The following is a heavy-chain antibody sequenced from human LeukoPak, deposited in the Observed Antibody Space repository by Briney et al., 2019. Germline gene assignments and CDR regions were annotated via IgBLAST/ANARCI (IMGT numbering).Heavy chain of an antibody. V-gene: IGHV4-39*02. Sequence: PSETLSLTCTVSGDSISSSHYYWGWIRQSPGKGLEWIGSIYSGGETHYNPSLNSRVTIFLDTSKNRFSLNLISVTATDTAVYYCVRDYSNFVQGDWGQGALVTVSS. J-gene: IGHJ4*02. CDR2: IYSGGET. D-gene: IGHD4-11*01. CDR3: VRDYSNFVQGD. CDR1: GDSISSSHYY.